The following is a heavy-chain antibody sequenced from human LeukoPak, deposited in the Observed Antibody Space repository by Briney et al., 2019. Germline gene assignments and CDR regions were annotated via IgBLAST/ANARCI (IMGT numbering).Heavy chain of an antibody. CDR2: IYYSGST. J-gene: IGHJ4*02. D-gene: IGHD1-26*01. CDR1: DGSISSSSYY. Sequence: SETLSLTCTVSDGSISSSSYYWGWIRQPPGKGLEWIGSIYYSGSTYYNPSLKSRVTVSVDTSKNQFSLKLSSVTAADTAVYYCARHIVGATMRIDYWGQGTLVTVSS. CDR3: ARHIVGATMRIDY. V-gene: IGHV4-39*01.